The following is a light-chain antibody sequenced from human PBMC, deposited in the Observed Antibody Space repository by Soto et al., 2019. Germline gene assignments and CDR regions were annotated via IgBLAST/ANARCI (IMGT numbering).Light chain of an antibody. CDR1: SSDVGCYNY. Sequence: QSALTQPPSASGSPGQSVTISCTGTSSDVGCYNYVSWYQQHPGKAPKLMIYEVSKRPSGVPDRFSGSKSGNTASLTVSGLQAEDEDDYYCSSYAGSNNPFVFGTGTKLTVL. J-gene: IGLJ1*01. V-gene: IGLV2-8*01. CDR3: SSYAGSNNPFV. CDR2: EVS.